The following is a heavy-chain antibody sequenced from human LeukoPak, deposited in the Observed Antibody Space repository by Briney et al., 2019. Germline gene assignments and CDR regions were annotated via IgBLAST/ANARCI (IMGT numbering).Heavy chain of an antibody. CDR3: ARGLSEQLATPP. CDR1: GGSFSGYY. J-gene: IGHJ5*02. D-gene: IGHD6-6*01. Sequence: SETLSLTCAVYGGSFSGYYWSWIRQPPGKGLEWIGEINHRGSTNYNPSLKSRVTISVDTSKNQFSLKLSSVTAADTAVYYCARGLSEQLATPPWGQGTLVTVSS. CDR2: INHRGST. V-gene: IGHV4-34*01.